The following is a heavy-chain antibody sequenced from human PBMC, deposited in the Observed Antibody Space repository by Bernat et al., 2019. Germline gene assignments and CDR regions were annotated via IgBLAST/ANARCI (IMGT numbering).Heavy chain of an antibody. CDR3: ARESYDSSGSHDAFDV. CDR2: IWYDGSNK. J-gene: IGHJ3*01. V-gene: IGHV3-33*01. D-gene: IGHD3-22*01. CDR1: GFTFSSYG. Sequence: QVQLVESGGGVVQPGRSLRLSCAASGFTFSSYGMHWVRQAPGKGLEWVAVIWYDGSNKYYADSVKRRFTISRDNSKNTLYLQMNSLRAEDTAVYYCARESYDSSGSHDAFDVWGQGTMVTVSS.